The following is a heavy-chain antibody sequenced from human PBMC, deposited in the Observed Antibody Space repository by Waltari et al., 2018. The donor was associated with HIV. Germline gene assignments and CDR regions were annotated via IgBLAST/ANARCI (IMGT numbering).Heavy chain of an antibody. CDR3: ARGEDSSGLGPNYYYYGMDV. Sequence: QVQLVQSGAEVKKPGASVKVPCKDSGYTFTRYDITWVGQATGQGLEWMGWRNPNGGNQGYAPKFQGRVTMTRNASISSADMELSSLRSEYTAVYYGARGEDSSGLGPNYYYYGMDVWGQGTTVTVSS. CDR2: RNPNGGNQ. D-gene: IGHD3-22*01. J-gene: IGHJ6*02. V-gene: IGHV1-8*01. CDR1: GYTFTRYD.